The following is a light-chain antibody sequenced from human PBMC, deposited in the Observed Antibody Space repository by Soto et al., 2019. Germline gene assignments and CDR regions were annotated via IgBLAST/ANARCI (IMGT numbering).Light chain of an antibody. CDR1: QTISSW. V-gene: IGKV1-5*03. J-gene: IGKJ1*01. CDR2: KAS. Sequence: DIQMTQSPSTLSGSVGDRVTITCRASQTISSWLAWYQQKPGKAPKLLIYKASTLKSGVPSRFSGSGSGTEFTFTISSLQPDDFATYYCYHYSSYSEAFAQGTKVDIK. CDR3: YHYSSYSEA.